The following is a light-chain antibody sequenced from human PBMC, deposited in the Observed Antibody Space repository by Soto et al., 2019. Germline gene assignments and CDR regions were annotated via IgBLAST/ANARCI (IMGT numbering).Light chain of an antibody. J-gene: IGLJ2*01. V-gene: IGLV1-47*01. CDR2: RDN. Sequence: QSVLTQPPSASATPGQRVTLSCSGSSSTIGSNYVYWCQHLPGTAPKLPIFRDNQRPSGVPDRFSAAKSGTSAALAIRGRRSEDEADYYCAVRDDRRSVVFGGGTKLTVL. CDR3: AVRDDRRSVV. CDR1: SSTIGSNY.